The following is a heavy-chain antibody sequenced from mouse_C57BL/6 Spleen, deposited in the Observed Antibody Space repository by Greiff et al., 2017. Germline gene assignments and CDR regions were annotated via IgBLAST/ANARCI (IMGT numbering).Heavy chain of an antibody. CDR3: TGSTGTFAY. CDR1: GYTFTDYE. V-gene: IGHV1-15*01. J-gene: IGHJ3*01. D-gene: IGHD4-1*02. Sequence: QVQLKESGAELVRPGASVTLSCKASGYTFTDYEMHWVKQTPVHGLEWIGAIDPETGGTAYNQKFKGKAILTADKSSSTAYMELRSLASEDSAVYCCTGSTGTFAYWGQGTLVTVSA. CDR2: IDPETGGT.